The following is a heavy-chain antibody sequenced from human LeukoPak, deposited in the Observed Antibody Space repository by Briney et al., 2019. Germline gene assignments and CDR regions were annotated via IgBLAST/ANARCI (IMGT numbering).Heavy chain of an antibody. D-gene: IGHD2-21*02. CDR1: GFPVNKYE. Sequence: SGGSLRLSCAASGFPVNKYEMHWVRQAPGEGLEWVSYIDAGATSTNYADSVWGRFTLSRDNAQNSVHLQMNSPRDEDTSVYYCVRGRLLRSTKYFDYWGQGALVTVSS. J-gene: IGHJ4*02. CDR2: IDAGATST. V-gene: IGHV3-48*03. CDR3: VRGRLLRSTKYFDY.